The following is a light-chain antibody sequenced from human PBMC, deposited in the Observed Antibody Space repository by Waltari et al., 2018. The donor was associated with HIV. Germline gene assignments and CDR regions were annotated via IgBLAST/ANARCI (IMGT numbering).Light chain of an antibody. CDR1: QGVSSSY. CDR3: QQYATASFT. J-gene: IGKJ3*01. Sequence: EIVFTQSPGPLSLSPGERATLSCRAKQGVSSSYLAWYQQKPGQAPRLLIYGASSRAAGIPDRFSGSGSGTAVSLTIRRMEPEDFEVFFCQQYATASFTFGPGTKVDIK. V-gene: IGKV3-20*01. CDR2: GAS.